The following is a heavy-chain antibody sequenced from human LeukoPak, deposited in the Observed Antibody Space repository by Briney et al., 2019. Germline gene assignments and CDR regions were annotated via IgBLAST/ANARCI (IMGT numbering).Heavy chain of an antibody. CDR3: ARHRDFIDY. CDR2: SSSSGSTI. J-gene: IGHJ4*02. D-gene: IGHD3/OR15-3a*01. Sequence: GGSLRLSCAASGFTLSDYYMRWIRQAPGKGLEWVSYSSSSGSTIYYADSVKGRFAISRDNAKNSLYLQMNSLRAEDTAVYSCARHRDFIDYWGQGTLVTVSS. V-gene: IGHV3-11*01. CDR1: GFTLSDYY.